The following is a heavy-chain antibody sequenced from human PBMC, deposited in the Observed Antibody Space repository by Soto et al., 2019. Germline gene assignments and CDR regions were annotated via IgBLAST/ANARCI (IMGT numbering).Heavy chain of an antibody. CDR1: GGSSSSSSYY. CDR2: IYYSGST. Sequence: PXETLCSTCPFSGGSSSSSSYYLGLIRQPPGKGLEWIGSIYYSGSTYYNPSLKSRVTISVDTSKNQFSLKLSSVTAADTAVYYPASHGSAAAGTHYWGQGTLVTVYS. J-gene: IGHJ4*02. CDR3: ASHGSAAAGTHY. D-gene: IGHD6-13*01. V-gene: IGHV4-39*01.